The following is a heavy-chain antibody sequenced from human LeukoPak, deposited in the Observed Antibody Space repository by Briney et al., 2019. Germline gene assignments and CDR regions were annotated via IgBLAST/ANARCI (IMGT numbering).Heavy chain of an antibody. J-gene: IGHJ4*02. Sequence: ASVKVSCKASGGTFSSYAISWVRQAPGQGLEWMGRIIPILGIANYAQKFQGRVTITADKSTSTAYMELCSLRSEDTAVYYCARVVKLWFGEFRGYFDYWGQGTLVTVSS. D-gene: IGHD3-10*01. CDR3: ARVVKLWFGEFRGYFDY. CDR2: IIPILGIA. V-gene: IGHV1-69*04. CDR1: GGTFSSYA.